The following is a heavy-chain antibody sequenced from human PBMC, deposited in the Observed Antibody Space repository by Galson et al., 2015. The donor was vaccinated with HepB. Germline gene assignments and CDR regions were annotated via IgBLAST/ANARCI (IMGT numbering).Heavy chain of an antibody. J-gene: IGHJ1*01. CDR2: IIPIFGTA. CDR3: ARGGVIADRHVCFRE. V-gene: IGHV1-69*06. Sequence: SVKVSCKASGGTFSSYGISWVRQAPGQGLEWMGGIIPIFGTANYAQKLQGRVTITADKSTSTAYVEVTSLRSDDTAFYFCARGGVIADRHVCFRERGHGTLVSVSS. CDR1: GGTFSSYG. D-gene: IGHD6-6*01.